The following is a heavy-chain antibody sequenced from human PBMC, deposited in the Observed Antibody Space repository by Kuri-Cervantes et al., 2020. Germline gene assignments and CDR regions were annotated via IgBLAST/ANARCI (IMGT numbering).Heavy chain of an antibody. CDR3: ASGIGYSYGYTRLLPRLFRPPDY. J-gene: IGHJ4*02. V-gene: IGHV4-39*07. CDR2: IYYSGST. D-gene: IGHD5-18*01. CDR1: GGSISSSSYY. Sequence: SETLSLTCTVSGGSISSSSYYWGWIRQPPGKGLEWIGYIYYSGSTYYNPSLKSRVTISVDTSKNQFSLKLSSVTAADTAVYYCASGIGYSYGYTRLLPRLFRPPDYWGQGTLVTVSS.